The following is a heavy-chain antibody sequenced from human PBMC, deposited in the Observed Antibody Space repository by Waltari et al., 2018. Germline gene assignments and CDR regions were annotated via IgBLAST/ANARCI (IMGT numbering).Heavy chain of an antibody. CDR2: IIPIFGTA. D-gene: IGHD3-22*01. J-gene: IGHJ6*02. Sequence: QVQLVQSGAEVKKPGSSVKVSCKASGGTFSSYATSWVPPAPGQGLEWMGGIIPIFGTANYAQKFQGRVTITADESTSTAYMELSSLRSEDTAVYYCARGLTMIGTLGFMDVWGQGTTVTVSS. CDR3: ARGLTMIGTLGFMDV. CDR1: GGTFSSYA. V-gene: IGHV1-69*01.